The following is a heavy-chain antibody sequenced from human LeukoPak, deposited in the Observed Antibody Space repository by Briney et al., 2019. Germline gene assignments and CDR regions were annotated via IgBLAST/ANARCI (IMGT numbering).Heavy chain of an antibody. D-gene: IGHD3-3*01. CDR2: ISYDGSNK. CDR3: ARDRAYDFWSGLFDY. V-gene: IGHV3-30*04. Sequence: GGSLRLSCAASGFTFSSYAMHWVRQAPGKGLEWVAVISYDGSNKYYADSVKGRFTISRDNSKNTLYLQMNSLRAEDTAVYYCARDRAYDFWSGLFDYWDQGTLVTVSS. J-gene: IGHJ4*02. CDR1: GFTFSSYA.